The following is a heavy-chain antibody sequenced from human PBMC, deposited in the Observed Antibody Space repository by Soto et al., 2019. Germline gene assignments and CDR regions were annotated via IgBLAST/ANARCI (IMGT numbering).Heavy chain of an antibody. J-gene: IGHJ4*02. CDR1: GGSISSGDYY. D-gene: IGHD3-22*01. V-gene: IGHV4-30-4*01. CDR2: IYYSGST. CDR3: AREYYYDSSGYYPVRIFDY. Sequence: PSETLSLTCTVSGGSISSGDYYWSWIRQPPGKGLEWIGYIYYSGSTYYNPSLKSRVTISVDTSKNQFSLKLSSVTAADTAVYYCAREYYYDSSGYYPVRIFDYWGQGTLVTVSS.